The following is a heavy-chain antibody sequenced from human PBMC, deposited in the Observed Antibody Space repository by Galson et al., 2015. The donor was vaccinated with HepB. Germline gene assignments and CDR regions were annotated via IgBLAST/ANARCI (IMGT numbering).Heavy chain of an antibody. Sequence: SLRLSCAASGFTFSNYWVHWVRQVPGKGLVWVSRIDNDGGYVNYGDSGQGRFTISRANAKNTVNLQMNSLRAEDTAVYYCAREFVAVPGRNSDAFDMWGRGTMVTVSS. CDR3: AREFVAVPGRNSDAFDM. CDR1: GFTFSNYW. J-gene: IGHJ3*02. V-gene: IGHV3-74*01. D-gene: IGHD6-19*01. CDR2: IDNDGGYV.